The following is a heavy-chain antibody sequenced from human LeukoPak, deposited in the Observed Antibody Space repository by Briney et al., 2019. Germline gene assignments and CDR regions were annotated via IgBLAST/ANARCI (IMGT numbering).Heavy chain of an antibody. CDR1: GGSIGFYY. J-gene: IGHJ4*02. V-gene: IGHV4-59*01. CDR2: VYYNGSS. CDR3: ARSIKRGLFDY. Sequence: SETLSLTCTVSGGSIGFYYWNWTRQPPGKGLEWIGCVYYNGSSNYNPSLKSRVTISVDTSKIQFSLKLSSVTAADTAVYYCARSIKRGLFDYWGQGSLVTVSS. D-gene: IGHD3-10*01.